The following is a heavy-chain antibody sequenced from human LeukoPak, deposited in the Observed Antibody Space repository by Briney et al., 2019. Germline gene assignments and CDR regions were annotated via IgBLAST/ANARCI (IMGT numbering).Heavy chain of an antibody. J-gene: IGHJ1*01. V-gene: IGHV3-33*01. CDR2: IWYDGSKK. D-gene: IGHD2-8*01. CDR3: ARDRCINDNCDSISEYFQH. CDR1: GFTFSNYG. Sequence: GGSLRLFCAASGFTFSNYGMHWVRQAPGQGLERVAVIWYDGSKKHYADSVKGRFTISRDNSKNTLDLQMNSLRAEDTAVYYCARDRCINDNCDSISEYFQHWGQGTLVTVSS.